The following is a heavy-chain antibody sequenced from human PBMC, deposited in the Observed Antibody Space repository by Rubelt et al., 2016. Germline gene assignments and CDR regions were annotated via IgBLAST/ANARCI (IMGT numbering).Heavy chain of an antibody. J-gene: IGHJ3*02. V-gene: IGHV1-2*02. Sequence: PNSGGTNYAQKFQGRVTMTRDTSISTAYMELSSLRSEDSAVYYCARGRVSNNYDFWGGSNDGFDIWGQGTMVTVSS. CDR3: ARGRVSNNYDFWGGSNDGFDI. CDR2: PNSGGT. D-gene: IGHD3-3*01.